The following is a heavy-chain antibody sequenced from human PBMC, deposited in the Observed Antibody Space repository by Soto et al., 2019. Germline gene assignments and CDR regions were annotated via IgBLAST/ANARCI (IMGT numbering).Heavy chain of an antibody. V-gene: IGHV1-18*04. Sequence: ASVKVSCKASGYTFTRYGISWVRQAPGQGLEWMGWISAYNGNTNYAQKLQGRVTMTTGTSTSTAYMELRSLRSDDTAVYYCARYAGYYDSSGYYYFYYFDYWGQGTLVTVSS. CDR1: GYTFTRYG. CDR3: ARYAGYYDSSGYYYFYYFDY. CDR2: ISAYNGNT. J-gene: IGHJ4*02. D-gene: IGHD3-22*01.